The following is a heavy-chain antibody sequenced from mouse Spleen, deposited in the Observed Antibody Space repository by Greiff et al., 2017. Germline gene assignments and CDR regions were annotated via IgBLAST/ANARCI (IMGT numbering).Heavy chain of an antibody. Sequence: EVKLEESGPGLVKPSQSLSLTCSVTGYSITSGYYWNWIRQFPGNKLEWMGYISYDGSNNYNPSLKNRISITRDTSKNQFFLKLNSVTTEDTATYYCARGDRDYGFAYWGQGTLVTVSA. D-gene: IGHD2-4*01. CDR2: ISYDGSN. V-gene: IGHV3-6*01. J-gene: IGHJ3*01. CDR3: ARGDRDYGFAY. CDR1: GYSITSGYY.